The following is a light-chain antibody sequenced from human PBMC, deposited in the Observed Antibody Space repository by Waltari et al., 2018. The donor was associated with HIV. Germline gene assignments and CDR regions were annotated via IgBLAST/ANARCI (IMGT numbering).Light chain of an antibody. V-gene: IGLV2-14*03. Sequence: QSALTQPASVSGSPGQSITISCTGTSSDVGGYNYVSWYQQHPGKAPKLMIYDVSNRPSGVSDRFSGLKSANTASLTISGLQAEDEADYYCNSYTSSSTWVFGGGTKLTVL. CDR2: DVS. CDR3: NSYTSSSTWV. CDR1: SSDVGGYNY. J-gene: IGLJ3*02.